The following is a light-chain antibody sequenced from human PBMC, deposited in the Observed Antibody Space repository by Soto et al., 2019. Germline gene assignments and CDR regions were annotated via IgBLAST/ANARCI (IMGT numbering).Light chain of an antibody. Sequence: ESVLTQSPGTLSLSPGERATLSCRASQSVSSNYLAWYQQKPGQAPRPLIYGASTRATGIPDRFSGSGSGTDFTLSISRLEPEDFAVYYCQQFGGSSYSFGQGTKLEI. V-gene: IGKV3-20*01. J-gene: IGKJ2*03. CDR1: QSVSSNY. CDR2: GAS. CDR3: QQFGGSSYS.